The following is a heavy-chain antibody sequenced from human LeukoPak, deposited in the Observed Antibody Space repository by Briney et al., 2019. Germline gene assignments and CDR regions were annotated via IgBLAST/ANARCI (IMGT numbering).Heavy chain of an antibody. CDR2: INHSGST. Sequence: SETLSLTCAVYGGSFSGYYWSWIRQPPGTGLEWIGEINHSGSTNYNRSLKSRVTISVDTSKNQFSLRLSSVTAADTAVYYCARVSGFWSGYSDYWGQGTLVTASS. CDR1: GGSFSGYY. J-gene: IGHJ4*02. V-gene: IGHV4-34*01. CDR3: ARVSGFWSGYSDY. D-gene: IGHD3-3*01.